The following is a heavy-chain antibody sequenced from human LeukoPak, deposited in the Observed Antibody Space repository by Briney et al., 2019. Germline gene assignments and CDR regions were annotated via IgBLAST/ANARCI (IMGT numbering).Heavy chain of an antibody. J-gene: IGHJ4*02. CDR2: MNPNSGNT. Sequence: ASVKVSCKASGYTFTSYDINWVRQPTGQGLEWMGLMNPNSGNTGYAQKFQGRPTMTRNTSISPPYMELSSLTSEDTAVYYCARGWGRKYYYDSSGYSRLGYWGQGTLVTVSS. V-gene: IGHV1-8*01. CDR1: GYTFTSYD. D-gene: IGHD3-22*01. CDR3: ARGWGRKYYYDSSGYSRLGY.